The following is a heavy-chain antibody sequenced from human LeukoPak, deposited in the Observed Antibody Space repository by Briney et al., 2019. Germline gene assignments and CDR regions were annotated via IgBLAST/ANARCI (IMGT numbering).Heavy chain of an antibody. Sequence: PGGSLRLSCAASGFTFSSYEMNWVRQAPGKGLEWVSYISSSGSTIYYADSVKGRFTISRDNAKNSLYLQMNSLRAEDTAVYYCARVPDYYYGMDVWGEGTTVTVSS. J-gene: IGHJ6*04. V-gene: IGHV3-48*03. CDR3: ARVPDYYYGMDV. CDR1: GFTFSSYE. CDR2: ISSSGSTI.